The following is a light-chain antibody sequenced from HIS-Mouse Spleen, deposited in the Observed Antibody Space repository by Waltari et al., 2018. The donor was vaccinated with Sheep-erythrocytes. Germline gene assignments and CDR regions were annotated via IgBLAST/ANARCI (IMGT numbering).Light chain of an antibody. CDR3: SSYAGSNNWV. CDR1: SSDVGGYHY. Sequence: QSALTQPPSASGSPGQSVTISCTGTSSDVGGYHYLSGYQHHPGKAPKLMIYEVSKRPSGVPDRFSGSKSGNTASLTVSGLQAEDEADYYCSSYAGSNNWVFGGGTKLTVL. J-gene: IGLJ3*02. CDR2: EVS. V-gene: IGLV2-8*01.